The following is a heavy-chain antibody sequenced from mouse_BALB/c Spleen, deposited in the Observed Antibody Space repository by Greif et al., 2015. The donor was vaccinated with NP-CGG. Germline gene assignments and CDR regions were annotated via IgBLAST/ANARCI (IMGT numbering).Heavy chain of an antibody. J-gene: IGHJ3*01. CDR2: ISSGGSYT. D-gene: IGHD2-10*02. V-gene: IGHV5-6*01. CDR3: ATYGNYVRAY. CDR1: GFTFSSYG. Sequence: EVKLMESGGDLVKPGGSLKLSCAASGFTFSSYGMSWVRQTPDKRLEWVATISSGGSYTYYPDSVKGRFTISRDNAKNTLYLQMSSLKSEDTAMYYCATYGNYVRAYWGQGTLVTVSA.